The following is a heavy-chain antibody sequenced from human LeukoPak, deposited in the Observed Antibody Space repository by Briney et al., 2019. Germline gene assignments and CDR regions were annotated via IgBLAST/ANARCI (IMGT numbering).Heavy chain of an antibody. Sequence: GGSLRLSCAASEFTFSSYSMNWVRQAPGKGLGWVSSISTSSSFIYYADSVTGRFTISRDNAKNLLYLQISSLRPEDTAIYYCARGECGGTNCYDGIFDYWGQGTLVTVSS. CDR1: EFTFSSYS. CDR2: ISTSSSFI. J-gene: IGHJ4*02. V-gene: IGHV3-21*01. D-gene: IGHD2-2*01. CDR3: ARGECGGTNCYDGIFDY.